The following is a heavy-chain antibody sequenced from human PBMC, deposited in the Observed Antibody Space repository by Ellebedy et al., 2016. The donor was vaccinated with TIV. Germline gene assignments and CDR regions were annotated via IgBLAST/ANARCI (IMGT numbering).Heavy chain of an antibody. Sequence: SETLSLXCTVSGGAISSHYWSWIRQSPGKGLEWIGYIYDSGSTNYNPSLKSRVTISVVTSKNQFSLKLSSVTAADTAVYYCARDRMYYYDSSGSYQYYGMDVWGQGTTVTVSS. CDR3: ARDRMYYYDSSGSYQYYGMDV. D-gene: IGHD3-22*01. CDR1: GGAISSHY. V-gene: IGHV4-59*11. CDR2: IYDSGST. J-gene: IGHJ6*02.